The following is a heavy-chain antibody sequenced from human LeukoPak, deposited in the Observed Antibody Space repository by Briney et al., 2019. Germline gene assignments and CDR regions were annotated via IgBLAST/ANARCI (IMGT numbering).Heavy chain of an antibody. J-gene: IGHJ4*02. CDR1: GFRFDDYG. V-gene: IGHV3-20*04. Sequence: GGSLRLSCAAYGFRFDDYGMTWVRQAPGKGLEWVSDINWTGASTGYADSVKGRFTISRDNAKNSLYLQMNSLRADDTALYYCARGSRGTPCQWGQGTLVTVSS. CDR3: ARGSRGTPCQ. D-gene: IGHD3-16*01. CDR2: INWTGAST.